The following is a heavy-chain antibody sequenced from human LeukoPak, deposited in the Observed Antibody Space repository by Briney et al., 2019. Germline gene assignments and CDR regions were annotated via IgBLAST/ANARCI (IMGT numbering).Heavy chain of an antibody. J-gene: IGHJ6*03. D-gene: IGHD2-15*01. CDR2: INPSGGST. CDR1: GYTFTSFY. Sequence: GASVKVSCKASGYTFTSFYMHWVRQAPGQGLEWMGIINPSGGSTSYAQKFQGRVTMTRDTSTSTVYMELSSLRSEDTAVYYCARGYCSGGSCSRPYYYYMDVWGEGTTVTVSS. V-gene: IGHV1-46*03. CDR3: ARGYCSGGSCSRPYYYYMDV.